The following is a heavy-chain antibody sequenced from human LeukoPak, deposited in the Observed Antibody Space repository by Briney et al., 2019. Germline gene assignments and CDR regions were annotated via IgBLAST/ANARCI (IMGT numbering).Heavy chain of an antibody. Sequence: ASVKVSCKASGYTFTSYYMHWVRQAPGQGLEWMGIINPSGGSTSYAQKFQGRVTMTGDTSTSTVYMELSSLRSEDTAVYYCARGESNYDILTGYLDYWGQGTLVTVSS. CDR2: INPSGGST. D-gene: IGHD3-9*01. CDR1: GYTFTSYY. J-gene: IGHJ4*02. CDR3: ARGESNYDILTGYLDY. V-gene: IGHV1-46*03.